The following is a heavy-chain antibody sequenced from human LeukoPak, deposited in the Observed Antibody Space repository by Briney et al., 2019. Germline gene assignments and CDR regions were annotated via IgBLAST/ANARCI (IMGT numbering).Heavy chain of an antibody. CDR1: GGSFSGYY. D-gene: IGHD2-15*01. Sequence: MTSETLSLTCAVYGGSFSGYYWSWIRQPPGKGLEWIGEINHSGSTNYNPSLKSRVTISVDTSKNQFSLKPSSVTAADTAVYYCARKQGATATPRYFQHWGQGTLVTASS. J-gene: IGHJ1*01. CDR3: ARKQGATATPRYFQH. CDR2: INHSGST. V-gene: IGHV4-34*01.